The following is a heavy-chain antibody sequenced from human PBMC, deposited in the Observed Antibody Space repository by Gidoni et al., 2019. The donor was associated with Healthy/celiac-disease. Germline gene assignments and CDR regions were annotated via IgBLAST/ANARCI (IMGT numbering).Heavy chain of an antibody. V-gene: IGHV1-69*06. CDR1: GGTFSSYA. CDR3: AYVLRFLEWLTPILRVPGYYYYGMDV. Sequence: QVQLVQSGAEVKKPGSSVKVSCKASGGTFSSYAISWVRQDAGQGLEWMGGIIPIFGTANYAQKFQGRVTITADKSTSTAYMELSSLRSEDTAVYYCAYVLRFLEWLTPILRVPGYYYYGMDVWGQGTTVTVSS. CDR2: IIPIFGTA. D-gene: IGHD3-3*01. J-gene: IGHJ6*02.